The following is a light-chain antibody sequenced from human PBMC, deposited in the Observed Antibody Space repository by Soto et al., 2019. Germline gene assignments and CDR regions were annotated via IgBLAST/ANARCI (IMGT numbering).Light chain of an antibody. V-gene: IGKV3-20*01. CDR1: QHLRGDS. CDR2: AAS. Sequence: ELVLAQSPGTLCFYPGESATLSCRASQHLRGDSLAWYQQTPGQPPRLLISAASSRATGIPDRFSGSGSGTDFTLTISRLDPEDFAVYYCQQYGSSGTFGQGTKVDIK. J-gene: IGKJ1*01. CDR3: QQYGSSGT.